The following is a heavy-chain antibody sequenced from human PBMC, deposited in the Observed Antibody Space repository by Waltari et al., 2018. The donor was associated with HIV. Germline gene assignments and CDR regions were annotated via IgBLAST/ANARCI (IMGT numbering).Heavy chain of an antibody. Sequence: QVQLVQSGSEVKEAGASVKVSCQTSGYNFNTYDIGRVRQTPGHGLEWMGWRNTKSGKTGYAPRFQARILMTRDTSTKTAYMEMSGLRHEDTAVYFCARYCSGGDCPLQETGKTSGYDGGDHWGQGTLVTVTS. V-gene: IGHV1-8*01. CDR3: ARYCSGGDCPLQETGKTSGYDGGDH. J-gene: IGHJ4*02. D-gene: IGHD2-8*02. CDR1: GYNFNTYD. CDR2: RNTKSGKT.